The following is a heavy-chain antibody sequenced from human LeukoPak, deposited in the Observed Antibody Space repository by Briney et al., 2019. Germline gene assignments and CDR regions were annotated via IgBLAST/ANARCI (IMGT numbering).Heavy chain of an antibody. D-gene: IGHD2-2*01. J-gene: IGHJ4*02. V-gene: IGHV3-23*01. Sequence: GGSLRLSCAASGFTFSSYAMNWVRQAPGKGLEWVSGISASGAGTYYADSVKGRFTISRDNSKNTLYLQMNSLRAEDTAVYYCAKDLQLNPAYFDHWGQGTLVTVSS. CDR3: AKDLQLNPAYFDH. CDR2: ISASGAGT. CDR1: GFTFSSYA.